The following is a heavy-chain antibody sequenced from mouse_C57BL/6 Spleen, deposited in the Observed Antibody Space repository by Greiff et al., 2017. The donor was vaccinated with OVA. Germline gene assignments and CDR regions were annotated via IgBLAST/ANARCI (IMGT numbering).Heavy chain of an antibody. CDR1: GYTFTSYW. CDR2: IHPNSGST. CDR3: ARATVVATRDY. J-gene: IGHJ2*01. D-gene: IGHD1-1*01. Sequence: QVQLQQPGAELVKPGASVKLSCKASGYTFTSYWMHWVKQRPGQGLGWIGMIHPNSGSTNYNEKFKSKATLTVDKSSSTAYMQLSSLTSEDSAVYYCARATVVATRDYWGQGTTLTVSS. V-gene: IGHV1-64*01.